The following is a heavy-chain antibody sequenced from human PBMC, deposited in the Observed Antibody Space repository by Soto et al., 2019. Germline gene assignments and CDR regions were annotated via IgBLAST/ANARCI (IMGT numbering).Heavy chain of an antibody. V-gene: IGHV3-23*01. D-gene: IGHD3-9*01. J-gene: IGHJ4*02. CDR3: AKASDVLRYFDWFTSPFDY. CDR2: ISGSGGST. CDR1: GFTFSSDA. Sequence: GGSLRLACAASGFTFSSDAMSWVRQAPGKGLEWVSAISGSGGSTYYADSVKGRFTISRDNSKNTLYLQMNSLRAEDTAVYYCAKASDVLRYFDWFTSPFDYWGQGTLVTVSS.